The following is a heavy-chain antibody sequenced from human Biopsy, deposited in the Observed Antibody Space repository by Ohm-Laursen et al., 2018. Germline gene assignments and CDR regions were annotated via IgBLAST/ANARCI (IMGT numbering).Heavy chain of an antibody. CDR2: IYYSGST. CDR1: GGSISSDY. J-gene: IGHJ6*02. Sequence: SDTLSLTCTVSGGSISSDYWSWIRQTPGKGLEWIGYIYYSGSTNYNPSLKSRVTISVDTSKNQFSLRLNSVTAADTAVYYCARATSSTGWPYYYFYGMDVWGQGTTVTVSS. V-gene: IGHV4-59*07. CDR3: ARATSSTGWPYYYFYGMDV. D-gene: IGHD2-2*01.